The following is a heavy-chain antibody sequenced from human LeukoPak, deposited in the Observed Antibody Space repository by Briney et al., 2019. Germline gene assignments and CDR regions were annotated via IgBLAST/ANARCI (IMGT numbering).Heavy chain of an antibody. CDR1: SFTVSTNY. J-gene: IGHJ3*02. D-gene: IGHD6-19*01. V-gene: IGHV3-53*01. CDR2: IHIGGTT. CDR3: ARASRTSGWYAFDI. Sequence: GGSLRLSCAASSFTVSTNYMNWVRQAPGKGLDWVSVIHIGGTTYYADSVRGRFTISRDSSKNTLYLQMNSLRAEDTAVYYCARASRTSGWYAFDIWGQGTMVTVSS.